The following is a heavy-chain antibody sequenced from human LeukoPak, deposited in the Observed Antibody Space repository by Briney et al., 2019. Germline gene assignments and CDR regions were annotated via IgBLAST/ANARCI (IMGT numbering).Heavy chain of an antibody. CDR1: GFTFSSYS. CDR3: ARMSNGIAAAEWDI. CDR2: ISSSSSTI. D-gene: IGHD6-13*01. V-gene: IGHV3-48*01. Sequence: GGSLRLSCAASGFTFSSYSMNWVRQAPGKGLEWVSYISSSSSTIYYADSVKGRFTISRDNAKNSLYLQMNSLRAEDTAVYYCARMSNGIAAAEWDIWGQGTMVTVSS. J-gene: IGHJ3*02.